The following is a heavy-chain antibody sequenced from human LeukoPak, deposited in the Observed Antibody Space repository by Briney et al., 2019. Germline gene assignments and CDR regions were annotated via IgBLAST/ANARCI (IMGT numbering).Heavy chain of an antibody. CDR3: ARGVGYYDSSGTIDY. V-gene: IGHV3-33*01. CDR1: GFTFSSYG. Sequence: PGGSLRLSCAASGFTFSSYGMHWVRQAPGKGLEWVAVVWYDGSKKYSADSVKGRITISRDDSKNTLYLQMNSLRAEDMAVYYCARGVGYYDSSGTIDYWGQGTLVTVSS. D-gene: IGHD3-22*01. J-gene: IGHJ4*02. CDR2: VWYDGSKK.